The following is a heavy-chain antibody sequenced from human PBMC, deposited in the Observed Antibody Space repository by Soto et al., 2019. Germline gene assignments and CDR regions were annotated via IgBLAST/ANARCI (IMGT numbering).Heavy chain of an antibody. Sequence: GSLRLSCAVSGFTFNNYAMSWVRQAPGKGLEWVSYISSSGSTIYYADSVKGRFTISRDNAKNSLYLQMNSLRAEDTAVYYCATNAGGSGWRRFDSWGQGTLVTVSS. CDR2: ISSSGSTI. CDR1: GFTFNNYA. J-gene: IGHJ4*02. V-gene: IGHV3-11*01. D-gene: IGHD6-19*01. CDR3: ATNAGGSGWRRFDS.